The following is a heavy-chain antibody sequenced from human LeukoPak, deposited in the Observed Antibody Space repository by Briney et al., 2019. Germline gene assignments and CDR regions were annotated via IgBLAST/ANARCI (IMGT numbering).Heavy chain of an antibody. V-gene: IGHV3-20*04. CDR3: AREKQGAFDI. J-gene: IGHJ3*02. CDR1: RFTFDEYV. CDR2: INWNGGST. Sequence: GGSLRLSCVASRFTFDEYVMSGVDPAPPKGREGVSGINWNGGSTGYADSVKGRFTISRDNAKNSLYLQMNSLRAEDTALYYCAREKQGAFDIWGQGKMVTVSS.